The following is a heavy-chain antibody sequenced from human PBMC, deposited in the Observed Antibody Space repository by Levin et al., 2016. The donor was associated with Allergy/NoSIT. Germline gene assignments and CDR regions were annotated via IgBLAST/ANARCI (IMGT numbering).Heavy chain of an antibody. CDR2: IRYDGSNK. CDR1: GFTFSSYG. J-gene: IGHJ4*02. CDR3: GCEDYYGSGSYSILPIHFDY. V-gene: IGHV3-30*02. Sequence: GESLKISCAASGFTFSSYGMHWVRQAPGKGLEWVAFIRYDGSNKCYADSVKGRFTISRDNSKNTLYLQMNSLRAEDTAVYYCGCEDYYGSGSYSILPIHFDYWGQGTLVTVSS. D-gene: IGHD3-10*01.